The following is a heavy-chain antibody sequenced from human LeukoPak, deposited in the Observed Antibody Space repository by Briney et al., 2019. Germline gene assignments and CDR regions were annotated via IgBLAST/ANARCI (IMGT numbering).Heavy chain of an antibody. CDR2: SSAYNGNT. D-gene: IGHD6-13*01. CDR3: ARGLGSSWPLSYINPRILYYFDY. Sequence: GASVKVSCKASGYTFTSYGISWVRQALGQGLEWMGWSSAYNGNTNYAQKFQGRVTMTRNTSISTAYMELSSLRSEDTAVYYCARGLGSSWPLSYINPRILYYFDYWGQGTLVTVSS. J-gene: IGHJ4*02. CDR1: GYTFTSYG. V-gene: IGHV1-18*01.